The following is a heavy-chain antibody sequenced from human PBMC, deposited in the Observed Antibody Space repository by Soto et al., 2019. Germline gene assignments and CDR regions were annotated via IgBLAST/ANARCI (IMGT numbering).Heavy chain of an antibody. D-gene: IGHD6-19*01. J-gene: IGHJ4*02. CDR1: GYSFTSYW. Sequence: PGESLKISCKGSGYSFTSYWIGWVRQMTGKGLEWMGIIYPGDSDTRYSPSFQGQVTISAGKSISTAYLQWSSLKASDTAMYYCARQSPVGSIAVAGSLYFDYWGQGTLVTVSS. V-gene: IGHV5-51*01. CDR2: IYPGDSDT. CDR3: ARQSPVGSIAVAGSLYFDY.